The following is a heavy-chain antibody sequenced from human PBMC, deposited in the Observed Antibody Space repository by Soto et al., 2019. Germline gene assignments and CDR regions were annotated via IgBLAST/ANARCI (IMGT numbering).Heavy chain of an antibody. Sequence: GASVKVSCKASGGTFSSYAISWVRQAPGQGLEWMGGIIPIFGTANYAQKFQGRVTITADESTSTAYMELSSLRSEDTAVYYCARTNCGGDCYCDYWGQGTLVTVSS. CDR1: GGTFSSYA. D-gene: IGHD2-21*02. J-gene: IGHJ4*02. V-gene: IGHV1-69*13. CDR3: ARTNCGGDCYCDY. CDR2: IIPIFGTA.